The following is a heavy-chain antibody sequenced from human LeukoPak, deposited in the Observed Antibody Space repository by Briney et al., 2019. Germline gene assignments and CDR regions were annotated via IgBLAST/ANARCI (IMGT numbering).Heavy chain of an antibody. D-gene: IGHD2-15*01. Sequence: GGSLRLSCAASGFTFSSYAMSWVRQAPGKGLEWVSGIRASGRTTDYADSVKGRFSISRDNSKNTLYLQVNSLRADDTAVYYCANSGLNRFEYWGQGALVTVSS. CDR3: ANSGLNRFEY. CDR1: GFTFSSYA. CDR2: IRASGRTT. V-gene: IGHV3-23*01. J-gene: IGHJ4*02.